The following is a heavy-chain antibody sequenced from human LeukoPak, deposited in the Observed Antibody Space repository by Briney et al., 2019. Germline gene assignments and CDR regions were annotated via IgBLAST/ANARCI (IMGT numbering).Heavy chain of an antibody. J-gene: IGHJ4*02. CDR1: GGSISTYY. Sequence: PLETLSLTCTVSGGSISTYYWSWIRRPPGKGLEWIAYIHASGPTNYNPSLKSRITISVETSKNQFSLKLSSVTAADTAVYYCARHDAGIAARPFDNWGQGTLVTVSS. V-gene: IGHV4-4*09. D-gene: IGHD6-6*01. CDR3: ARHDAGIAARPFDN. CDR2: IHASGPT.